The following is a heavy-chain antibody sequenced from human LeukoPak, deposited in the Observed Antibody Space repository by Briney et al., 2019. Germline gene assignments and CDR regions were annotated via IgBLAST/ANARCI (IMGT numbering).Heavy chain of an antibody. CDR1: GFTFSSYA. CDR3: AKDPLYGDYFLGAFDI. CDR2: ISGSGGST. Sequence: GGSLRLSYAASGFTFSSYAMSWVRQAPGKGLEWVSAISGSGGSTYYADSVKGRFTISRDNSKNTLYLQMNSLRAEDTAVYYCAKDPLYGDYFLGAFDIWGQGTMVTVSS. D-gene: IGHD4-17*01. V-gene: IGHV3-23*01. J-gene: IGHJ3*02.